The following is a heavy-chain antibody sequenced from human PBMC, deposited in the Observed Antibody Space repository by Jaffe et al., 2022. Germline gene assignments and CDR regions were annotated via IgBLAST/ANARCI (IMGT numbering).Heavy chain of an antibody. Sequence: QVQLVESGGGVVQPGGSLRLSCAASGFTFSSYGMHWVRQAPGKGLEWVAFIRYDGSNKYYADSVKGRFTISRDNSKNTLYLQMNSLRAEDTAVYYCAKDHDFWSGYYYFDYWGQGTLVTVSS. J-gene: IGHJ4*02. V-gene: IGHV3-30*02. CDR3: AKDHDFWSGYYYFDY. CDR1: GFTFSSYG. D-gene: IGHD3-3*01. CDR2: IRYDGSNK.